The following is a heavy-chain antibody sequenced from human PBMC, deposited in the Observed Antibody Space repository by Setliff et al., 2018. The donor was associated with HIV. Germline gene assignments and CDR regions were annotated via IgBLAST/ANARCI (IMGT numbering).Heavy chain of an antibody. CDR3: ASDISPDDGYNRLHYFDY. V-gene: IGHV4-34*01. CDR2: INHSGRT. J-gene: IGHJ4*02. Sequence: PSETLSLTCTVYGGSFSDYCWSWIRQSPGKGLEWIGEINHSGRTKYSPSLRSRVSISVDTSKTQFSLRLNSVTAADTAVYYCASDISPDDGYNRLHYFDYWGQGTLVTVSS. D-gene: IGHD5-12*01. CDR1: GGSFSDYC.